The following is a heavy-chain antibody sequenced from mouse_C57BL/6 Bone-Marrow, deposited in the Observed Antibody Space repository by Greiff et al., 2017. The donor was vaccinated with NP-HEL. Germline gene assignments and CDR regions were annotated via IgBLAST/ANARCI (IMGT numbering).Heavy chain of an antibody. CDR1: GFNIKDYY. J-gene: IGHJ3*01. V-gene: IGHV14-2*01. CDR3: ARGGTGFAY. D-gene: IGHD3-3*01. CDR2: IDPEDGET. Sequence: EVKLMESGAELVKPGASVKLSCTASGFNIKDYYMHWVKQRTEQGLEWIGRIDPEDGETKYVPKFQGKATITADTSSNTAYLQLSSLTSEDTAVYYCARGGTGFAYWGQGTLVTVSA.